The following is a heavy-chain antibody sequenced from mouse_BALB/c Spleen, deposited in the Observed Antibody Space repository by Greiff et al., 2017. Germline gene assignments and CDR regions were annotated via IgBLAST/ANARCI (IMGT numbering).Heavy chain of an antibody. Sequence: EVKLMESGGGLVKPGGSLKLSCAASGFTFSDYYMYWVRQTPEKRLEWVATISDGGSYTYYPDIVKGRFTISRDNAKNTLYLQMSSLKSEDTAMYYCARHITGRAMDYWGQGTSVTVSS. CDR2: ISDGGSYT. J-gene: IGHJ4*01. CDR3: ARHITGRAMDY. CDR1: GFTFSDYY. D-gene: IGHD4-1*01. V-gene: IGHV5-4*02.